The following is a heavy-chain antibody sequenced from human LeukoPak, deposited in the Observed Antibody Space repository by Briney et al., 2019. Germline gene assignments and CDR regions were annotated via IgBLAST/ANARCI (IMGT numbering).Heavy chain of an antibody. Sequence: GGSLRLSCAASGFTFSSSTMNWVRQAPGKGLEWVSHIRSSSSTMYYADSVRGRFTISRDNAKNSLYLQMNSLRAEDTAVYYCARGGWWDTANPMTFDYWGQGTLVTVSS. CDR3: ARGGWWDTANPMTFDY. V-gene: IGHV3-48*04. CDR2: IRSSSSTM. CDR1: GFTFSSST. D-gene: IGHD5-18*01. J-gene: IGHJ4*02.